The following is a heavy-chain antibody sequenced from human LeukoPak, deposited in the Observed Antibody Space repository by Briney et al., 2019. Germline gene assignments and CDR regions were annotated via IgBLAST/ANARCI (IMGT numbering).Heavy chain of an antibody. V-gene: IGHV3-30-3*01. CDR2: ISYDGSNK. Sequence: PGGSLRLSCAASGFTFSSYAMHWVRQAPGKGLEWVAVISYDGSNKYYADSVKGRFTISRDNSKNTLYLQMNSLRAEDTAVYYCASPLTGLDYWGQGTLVTVSS. CDR3: ASPLTGLDY. J-gene: IGHJ4*02. CDR1: GFTFSSYA. D-gene: IGHD7-27*01.